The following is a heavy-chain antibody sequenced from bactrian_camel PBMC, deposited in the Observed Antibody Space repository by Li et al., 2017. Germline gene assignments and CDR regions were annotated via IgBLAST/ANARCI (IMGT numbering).Heavy chain of an antibody. V-gene: IGHV3S55*01. Sequence: QVQLVESGGGSAQAGGSLRLEYAASGIRDCTYDMSWHRQAPGKERELVAEIETKGIIQYADSVKGRFTISRDNAKNTLYLQLNSLKTEDTAMYYCASRPYGVGWYGGLDERSFQDWGQGTQVTVS. J-gene: IGHJ4*01. D-gene: IGHD6*01. CDR1: GIRDCTYD. CDR3: ASRPYGVGWYGGLDERSFQD. CDR2: IETKGII.